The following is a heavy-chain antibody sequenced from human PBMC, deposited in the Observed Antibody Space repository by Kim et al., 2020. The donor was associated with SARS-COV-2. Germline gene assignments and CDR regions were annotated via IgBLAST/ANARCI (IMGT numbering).Heavy chain of an antibody. CDR1: GFTFSSYS. Sequence: GGSLRLSCAASGFTFSSYSMNWVRQAPGKGLEWVSYISSSSSTIYYADSVKGRFTISRDNAKNSLYLQMNSLRDEDTAVYYCASLTLNLAYCGGDCYGPLGFDYWGQGTLVTVSS. CDR3: ASLTLNLAYCGGDCYGPLGFDY. J-gene: IGHJ4*02. D-gene: IGHD2-21*02. CDR2: ISSSSSTI. V-gene: IGHV3-48*02.